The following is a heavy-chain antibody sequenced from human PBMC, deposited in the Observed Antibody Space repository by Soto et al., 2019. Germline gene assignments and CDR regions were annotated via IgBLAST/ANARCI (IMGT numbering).Heavy chain of an antibody. CDR3: ARDRLRVYYGSGSSHY. Sequence: QVQLVESGGGVVQPGRSLRLSCAASGFTFSSYGMHWVRQAPGKGLEWVAVIWYDGSNKYYADSVKGRFTISRDNSKNXLYLQMNSLRAEDTAVYYCARDRLRVYYGSGSSHYWGQGTLVTVSS. CDR2: IWYDGSNK. V-gene: IGHV3-33*01. D-gene: IGHD3-10*01. CDR1: GFTFSSYG. J-gene: IGHJ4*02.